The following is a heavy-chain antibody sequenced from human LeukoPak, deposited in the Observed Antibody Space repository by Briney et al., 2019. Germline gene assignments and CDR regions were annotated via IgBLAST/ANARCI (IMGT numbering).Heavy chain of an antibody. V-gene: IGHV1-69*05. D-gene: IGHD6-6*01. CDR3: ARDLGSSSSFLGWFDP. CDR2: TIPIFGTA. J-gene: IGHJ5*02. Sequence: SVKVSCKASGGTFSSYAISWVRQAPGQGLEWMGGTIPIFGTANYAQKFQGRVTITTDESTSTAYMELSSLRSEDTAVYYCARDLGSSSSFLGWFDPWGQGTLVTVSS. CDR1: GGTFSSYA.